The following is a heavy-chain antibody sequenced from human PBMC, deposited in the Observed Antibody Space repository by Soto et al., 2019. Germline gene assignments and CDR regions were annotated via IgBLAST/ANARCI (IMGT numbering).Heavy chain of an antibody. Sequence: KQSQTLSLTCAISGDSVSSNSAAWNWIRQSPSRGLEWLGRTYYRSKWYNDYAVSVKSRITINPDTSKNQFSLQLNSVTPEDTAVYYCARELIQGNGALYYFDYWGQGTLVTVSS. CDR3: ARELIQGNGALYYFDY. CDR2: TYYRSKWYN. CDR1: GDSVSSNSAA. V-gene: IGHV6-1*01. D-gene: IGHD5-18*01. J-gene: IGHJ4*02.